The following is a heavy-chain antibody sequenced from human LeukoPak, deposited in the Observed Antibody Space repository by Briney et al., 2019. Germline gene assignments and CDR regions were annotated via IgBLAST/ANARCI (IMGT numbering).Heavy chain of an antibody. V-gene: IGHV1-8*01. J-gene: IGHJ6*02. CDR2: MNPNSGNT. CDR1: GYTFTSYD. D-gene: IGHD3-9*01. Sequence: ASVKVSSKASGYTFTSYDINLVRQATGQGLGLMGWMNPNSGNTGYAQKFQGRVTMTRNTSISTAYMELSSLRSEDTAVYYCARVGVLRYFDWLSPYYYYYYGMDVWGQGTTVTVSS. CDR3: ARVGVLRYFDWLSPYYYYYYGMDV.